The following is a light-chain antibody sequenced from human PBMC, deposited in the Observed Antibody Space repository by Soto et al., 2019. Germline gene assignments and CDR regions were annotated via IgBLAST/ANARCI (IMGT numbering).Light chain of an antibody. Sequence: EIVLTQFPATLSLSPGERATISCRASQSVSSYLAWYQQKPGQAPRLLIYDASNRATGIPARFSGSGSGTDFTLTISSLEPEDFAVYYCQQRSNWPRFTFGPGTKVDIK. V-gene: IGKV3-11*01. CDR3: QQRSNWPRFT. CDR2: DAS. J-gene: IGKJ3*01. CDR1: QSVSSY.